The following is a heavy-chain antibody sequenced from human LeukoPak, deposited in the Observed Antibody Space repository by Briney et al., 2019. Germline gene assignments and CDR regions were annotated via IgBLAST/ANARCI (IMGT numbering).Heavy chain of an antibody. V-gene: IGHV3-30*04. CDR1: GFTFSSYA. CDR3: ARDLGAD. D-gene: IGHD1-26*01. J-gene: IGHJ4*02. Sequence: GGSLRLSCAASGFTFSSYAMHWVRQAPGKGLEWVAVISYDGSNKYYADSVKGRFTISRDNSKNTLYLQMNSLRAEDTAVYYCARDLGADWGQGILVTVSS. CDR2: ISYDGSNK.